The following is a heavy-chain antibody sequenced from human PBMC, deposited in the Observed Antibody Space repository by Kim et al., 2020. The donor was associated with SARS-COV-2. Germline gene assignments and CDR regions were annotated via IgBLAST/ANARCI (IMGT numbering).Heavy chain of an antibody. D-gene: IGHD4-17*01. CDR2: IYYSGST. CDR3: ARTPSNYGDFYYYYFA. Sequence: SETLSLTCTVSGGSISSGDYYWSWIRQPPGKGLEWIGYIYYSGSTYHNPSLKSRVTISIDTSKNQFSLKLTSVTAADTAVYYCARTPSNYGDFYYYYFA. V-gene: IGHV4-30-4*01. J-gene: IGHJ6*01. CDR1: GGSISSGDYY.